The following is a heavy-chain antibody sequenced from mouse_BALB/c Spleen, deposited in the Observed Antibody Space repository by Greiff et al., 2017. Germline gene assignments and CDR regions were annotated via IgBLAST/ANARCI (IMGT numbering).Heavy chain of an antibody. CDR2: ISSGGSYT. D-gene: IGHD1-1*01. Sequence: EVQLVESGGDLVKPGGSLKLSCAASGFTFSSYGMSWVRQTPDKRLEWVATISSGGSYTYYPDSVKGRFTISRDNAKNTLYLQMSSLKSENTAMYYCARLSYGSSYDWFAYWGQGTLVTVSA. CDR3: ARLSYGSSYDWFAY. J-gene: IGHJ3*01. CDR1: GFTFSSYG. V-gene: IGHV5-6*01.